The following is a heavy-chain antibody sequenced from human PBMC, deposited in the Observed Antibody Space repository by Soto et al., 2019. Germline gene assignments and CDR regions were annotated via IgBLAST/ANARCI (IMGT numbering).Heavy chain of an antibody. V-gene: IGHV3-9*01. D-gene: IGHD1-7*01. CDR2: ISWDSATI. CDR1: GFTFDDYA. Sequence: VQLVESGGGLVQPGRSLRLSCAASGFTFDDYAMHWVRQAPGKGLEWVSGISWDSATIGYADSVKGRFTISRDNAKNSLYLQMNNLRAEDTALYYCAKDIGAGTTPRRFDYWGQGTLVTVFS. CDR3: AKDIGAGTTPRRFDY. J-gene: IGHJ4*02.